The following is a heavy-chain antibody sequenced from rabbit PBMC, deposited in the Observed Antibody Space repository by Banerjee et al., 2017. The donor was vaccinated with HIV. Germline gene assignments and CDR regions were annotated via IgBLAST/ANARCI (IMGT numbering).Heavy chain of an antibody. D-gene: IGHD8-1*01. CDR3: ARTGSSWSLNL. CDR2: ISTFGSA. J-gene: IGHJ4*01. Sequence: QELKESGGRLVTPGGSLTLSCKASGIDLMSIAMSWVRQAPGKGLEYIGWISTFGSAYYANWVNGRFTISSDNAQNTVGLQLNSLTAADTATYFCARTGSSWSLNLWGPGTLVTVS. CDR1: GIDLMSIA. V-gene: IGHV1S64*01.